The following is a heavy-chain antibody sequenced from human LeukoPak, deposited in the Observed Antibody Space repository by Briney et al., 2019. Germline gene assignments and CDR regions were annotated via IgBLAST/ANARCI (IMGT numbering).Heavy chain of an antibody. CDR3: ARDGGGDGYDLYYFDY. D-gene: IGHD5-24*01. CDR2: ISSNGGST. J-gene: IGHJ4*02. Sequence: GGSLRLSCAASGFTFSSYAMHWVRQAPGKGLEYVSAISSNGGSTYYANSVKGRFTISRDNSKNTLYLQMGSLRAEDMAVYYCARDGGGDGYDLYYFDYWGQGTLVTVSS. CDR1: GFTFSSYA. V-gene: IGHV3-64*01.